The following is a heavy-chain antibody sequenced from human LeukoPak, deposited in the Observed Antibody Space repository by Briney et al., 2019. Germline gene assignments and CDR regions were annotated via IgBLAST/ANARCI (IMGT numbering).Heavy chain of an antibody. CDR2: MNPNSGNT. V-gene: IGHV1-8*01. J-gene: IGHJ6*02. CDR1: GYTFTSYD. CDR3: ARELDSSGSQWYYGMDV. D-gene: IGHD3-22*01. Sequence: ASMKVSCKASGYTFTSYDINWVRQATGQGLEWMGWMNPNSGNTGYAQKFQGRVTMTRNTSISTAYMELSSLRSEDTAVYYCARELDSSGSQWYYGMDVWGQGTTVTVSS.